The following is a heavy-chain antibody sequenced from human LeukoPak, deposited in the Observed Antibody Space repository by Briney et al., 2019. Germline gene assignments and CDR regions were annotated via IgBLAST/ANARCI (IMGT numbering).Heavy chain of an antibody. CDR1: GYTFTNYY. J-gene: IGHJ4*02. D-gene: IGHD1-14*01. Sequence: VSVKVSCKASGYTFTNYYIHWVRQAPGQGLEWMGLINPSGGSTSYAQKFQGRVTMTRDTSTSTVYMELSSLKSEDTAVYYCARVAFRQTVTNQLDYWGQGTLVTVSS. V-gene: IGHV1-46*01. CDR3: ARVAFRQTVTNQLDY. CDR2: INPSGGST.